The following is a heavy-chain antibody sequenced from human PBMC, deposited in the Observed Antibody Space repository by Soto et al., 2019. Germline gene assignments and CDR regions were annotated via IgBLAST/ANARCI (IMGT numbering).Heavy chain of an antibody. V-gene: IGHV4-39*01. Sequence: PSETLSLTCTVSGGSISSSSYYWGWIRQPPGKGLEWIGSIYYSGSTYYNPSLKSRVTISVDTSKNQFSLKLSSVTAADTAVYYCARQRVVVAAANWFDPWGQGTMVTVYS. CDR1: GGSISSSSYY. J-gene: IGHJ5*02. CDR2: IYYSGST. D-gene: IGHD2-15*01. CDR3: ARQRVVVAAANWFDP.